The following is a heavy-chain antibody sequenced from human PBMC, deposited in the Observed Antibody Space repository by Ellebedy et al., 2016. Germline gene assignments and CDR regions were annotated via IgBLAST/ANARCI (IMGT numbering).Heavy chain of an antibody. D-gene: IGHD6-19*01. CDR3: ARPPWGIAVAGTDY. Sequence: GGSLRLSXAASVFTFRDYYMNWIRQAPGKGLEWVSYISSSSSYTNYADSVKGRFTISRDNAKNSLYLQMNSLRAEDTAVYYCARPPWGIAVAGTDYWGQGTLVTVSS. V-gene: IGHV3-11*06. CDR2: ISSSSSYT. CDR1: VFTFRDYY. J-gene: IGHJ4*02.